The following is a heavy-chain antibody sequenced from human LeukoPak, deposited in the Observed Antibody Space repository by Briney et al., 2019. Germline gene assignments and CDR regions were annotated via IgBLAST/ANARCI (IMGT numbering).Heavy chain of an antibody. V-gene: IGHV3-23*01. CDR1: GFTFSSYA. D-gene: IGHD6-13*01. J-gene: IGHJ4*02. CDR3: TRDAPGISSDY. Sequence: GGSLRLSCAASGFTFSSYAMSWVRQAPGKGLEWVSAISGSGGSTYYADSVKGRFTISRDNARDSLYLQMNSLRAEDTAVYYCTRDAPGISSDYWGQGTLVTVSS. CDR2: ISGSGGST.